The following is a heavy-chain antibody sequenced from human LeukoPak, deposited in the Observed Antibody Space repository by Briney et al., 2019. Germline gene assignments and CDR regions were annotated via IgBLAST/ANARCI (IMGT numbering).Heavy chain of an antibody. J-gene: IGHJ3*02. CDR2: IYYSGST. D-gene: IGHD4-17*01. V-gene: IGHV4-31*03. CDR1: GGSISSGGYY. Sequence: PSETLSLTCTVSGGSISSGGYYWSWIRQHPGKGLEWIGYIYYSGSTYYNPSLKSRVTISVDTSKNQFSLKLSSVAAADTAVYYCASKHDYGDYVGAFDIWGQGTMVTVSS. CDR3: ASKHDYGDYVGAFDI.